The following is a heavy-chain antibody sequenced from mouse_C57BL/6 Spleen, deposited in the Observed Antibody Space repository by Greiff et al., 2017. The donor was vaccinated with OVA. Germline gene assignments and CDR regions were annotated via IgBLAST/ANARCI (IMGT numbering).Heavy chain of an antibody. V-gene: IGHV1-81*01. CDR2: IYPRSGNT. CDR3: ARSITTVVATDYFDY. J-gene: IGHJ2*01. D-gene: IGHD1-1*01. Sequence: QVQLQQSGAELARPGASVNLCFQASGYTFTSYGISWVKQRTGQGLEWIGEIYPRSGNTYYNEKFKGKATLTADKSSSTAYMELRSLTSEDSAVYFCARSITTVVATDYFDYWGQGTTLTVSS. CDR1: GYTFTSYG.